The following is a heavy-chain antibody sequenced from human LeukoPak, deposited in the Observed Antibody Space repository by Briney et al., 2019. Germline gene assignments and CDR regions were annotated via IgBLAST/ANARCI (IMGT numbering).Heavy chain of an antibody. D-gene: IGHD6-13*01. J-gene: IGHJ4*02. Sequence: GGSLRLSCAASGFTFSSYSMNWVRQAPGKGLEWVSSISSTSSYIFYADSVKGRFTISRDNAKNSLYLQMNSLRAEDTAVYYCARDPAAGREYDFDYWGQGTLVTVSS. CDR1: GFTFSSYS. V-gene: IGHV3-21*01. CDR2: ISSTSSYI. CDR3: ARDPAAGREYDFDY.